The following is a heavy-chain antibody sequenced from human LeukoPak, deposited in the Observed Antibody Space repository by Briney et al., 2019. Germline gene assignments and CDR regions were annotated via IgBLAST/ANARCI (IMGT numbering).Heavy chain of an antibody. CDR1: GYTFTSYG. Sequence: GASVKVSCKASGYTFTSYGISWVRQAPGQGLEWMGWISAYNGNTNYAQKLQGRVTMTTDTSTSTAYMELRSLRSDDTAVYYCARDLVNESAAGPTYNWFDPWGQGTLVTVSS. CDR3: ARDLVNESAAGPTYNWFDP. J-gene: IGHJ5*02. V-gene: IGHV1-18*01. D-gene: IGHD6-13*01. CDR2: ISAYNGNT.